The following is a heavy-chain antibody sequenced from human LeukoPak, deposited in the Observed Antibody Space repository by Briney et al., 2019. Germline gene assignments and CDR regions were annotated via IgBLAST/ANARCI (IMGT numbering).Heavy chain of an antibody. V-gene: IGHV4-59*01. Sequence: SETLSLTCTVSGGSISSYYWSWIRQPPGKRLEWIGYIYYSGSTNYNPSLKSRVTISVDTSKNQFSLKLSSVTAADTAVYYCASRLWFGELDYYGMDVWGKGTTVTVSS. CDR1: GGSISSYY. CDR3: ASRLWFGELDYYGMDV. D-gene: IGHD3-10*01. J-gene: IGHJ6*04. CDR2: IYYSGST.